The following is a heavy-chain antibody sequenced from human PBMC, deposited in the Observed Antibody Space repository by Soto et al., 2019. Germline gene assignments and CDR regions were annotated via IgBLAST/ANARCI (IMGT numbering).Heavy chain of an antibody. CDR2: IWYDGSNK. CDR3: SRVDSSSTAATGFGY. Sequence: GGSLRLSCAASGFTFSSFGMHWVRQAPGKGLEWVALIWYDGSNKYYADSVKGRFTISRDNSKNTLYLQMDSLRAEDTAMYYCSRVDSSSTAATGFGYWGHGALVTVSS. V-gene: IGHV3-33*01. D-gene: IGHD6-25*01. CDR1: GFTFSSFG. J-gene: IGHJ4*01.